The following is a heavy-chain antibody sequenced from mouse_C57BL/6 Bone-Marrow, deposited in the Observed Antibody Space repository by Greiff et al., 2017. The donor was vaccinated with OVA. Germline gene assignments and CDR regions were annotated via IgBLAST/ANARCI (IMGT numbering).Heavy chain of an antibody. V-gene: IGHV5-17*01. D-gene: IGHD1-1*01. Sequence: EVKVVESGGGLVKPGGSLKLSCAASGFTFSDYGMHWVRQAPEKGLEWVAYISSGSSTIYYADTVKGRFTISRDNAKNPLFLQMTSLRSEDTAMYYCARPYYYGSSYGFAYWGQGTLVTVSA. CDR1: GFTFSDYG. CDR2: ISSGSSTI. J-gene: IGHJ3*01. CDR3: ARPYYYGSSYGFAY.